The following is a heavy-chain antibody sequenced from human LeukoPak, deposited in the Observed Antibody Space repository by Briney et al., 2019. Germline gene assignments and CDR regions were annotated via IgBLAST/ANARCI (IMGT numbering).Heavy chain of an antibody. J-gene: IGHJ4*02. V-gene: IGHV3-48*01. Sequence: GGSLRLSCAASGFTFSSYNLNWVRQAPGKGLEWVSYISGSSNTIYYADSVKGRFTISRDNAKNSLYLQMTGLRAEDTAVYYCARRHLDSAGWTIDYWGQGTLVTVSS. D-gene: IGHD3-9*01. CDR1: GFTFSSYN. CDR2: ISGSSNTI. CDR3: ARRHLDSAGWTIDY.